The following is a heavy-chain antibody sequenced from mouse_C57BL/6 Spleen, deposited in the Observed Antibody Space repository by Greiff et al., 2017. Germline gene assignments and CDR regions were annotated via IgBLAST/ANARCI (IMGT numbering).Heavy chain of an antibody. CDR3: ARSDCSLYDGAFAY. CDR2: IDPETGGT. D-gene: IGHD2-12*01. V-gene: IGHV1-15*01. CDR1: GYTFTDYE. Sequence: VQLQQSGAELVRPGASVTLSCKASGYTFTDYEMHWVKQTPVHGLEWIGAIDPETGGTAYNQKFKGKAILTADKTSSTAYMELRSLTSADSAADYSARSDCSLYDGAFAYWGQGTLLTVSA. J-gene: IGHJ3*01.